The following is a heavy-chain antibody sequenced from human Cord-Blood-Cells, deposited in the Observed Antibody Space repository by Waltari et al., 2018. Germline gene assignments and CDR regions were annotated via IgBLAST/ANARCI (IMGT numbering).Heavy chain of an antibody. V-gene: IGHV1-69*06. J-gene: IGHJ4*02. CDR1: GGTFSSYA. Sequence: QVQLVQSGAEAKKPGSSVKVSCKASGGTFSSYAISWVRQAPGQGLEWMGGIIPIFGTANYAQKFQGRVTITADKSTSTAYMELSSLRSEDTAVYYCARVRDCSGGSCYYFDYWGQGTLVTVSS. CDR2: IIPIFGTA. CDR3: ARVRDCSGGSCYYFDY. D-gene: IGHD2-15*01.